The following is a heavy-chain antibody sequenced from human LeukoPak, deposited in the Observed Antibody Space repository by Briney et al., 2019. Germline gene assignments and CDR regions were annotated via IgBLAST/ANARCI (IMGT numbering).Heavy chain of an antibody. D-gene: IGHD3-16*01. CDR1: GGSINSSLYY. CDR3: ARDPHHDDDADEGFDY. CDR2: IDYTGIT. Sequence: SETLSLTCTVSGGSINSSLYYWGWIRQPPGKGLEWIVNIDYTGITYYNPSLRSRVTISVDTSKNQFSLTLSSVTAADTAIYYCARDPHHDDDADEGFDYWGQGTLVIVSS. J-gene: IGHJ4*02. V-gene: IGHV4-39*07.